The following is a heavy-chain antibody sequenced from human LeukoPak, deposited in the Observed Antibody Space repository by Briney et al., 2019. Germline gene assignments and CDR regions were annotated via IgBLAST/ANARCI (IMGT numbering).Heavy chain of an antibody. V-gene: IGHV3-21*01. CDR1: GFAFSSYS. CDR2: ISSSSSYI. CDR3: ARDSAGTALEPYYFDY. J-gene: IGHJ4*02. D-gene: IGHD1-7*01. Sequence: GGSLRLSCAASGFAFSSYSMNWVRQAPGKGLEWVSSISSSSSYIYYADSVKGRFTISRDNAKNSLYLQMNSLRAEDTAVYYCARDSAGTALEPYYFDYWGQGTLVTVSS.